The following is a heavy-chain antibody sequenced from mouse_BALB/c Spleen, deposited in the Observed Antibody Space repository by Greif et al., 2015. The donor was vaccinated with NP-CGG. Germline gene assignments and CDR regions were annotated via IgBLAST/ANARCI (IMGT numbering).Heavy chain of an antibody. CDR1: GFTFSSYG. J-gene: IGHJ2*01. V-gene: IGHV5-6*02. D-gene: IGHD2-3*01. CDR3: ARRDGYYEDY. CDR2: ISSGGSYT. Sequence: EVKLMDSGGDLVKPGGSLKLSCAASGFTFSSYGMSWVRQTPEKRLEWVATISSGGSYTYYPDSVKGRFTISRDNAKNTLYLQMSSLKSEDTAMYYCARRDGYYEDYWGQGTTLTVSS.